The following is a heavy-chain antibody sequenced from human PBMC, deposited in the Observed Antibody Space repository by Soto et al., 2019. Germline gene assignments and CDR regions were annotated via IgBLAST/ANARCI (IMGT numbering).Heavy chain of an antibody. CDR2: ISAYNGNT. Sequence: ASVKVSCKASGYTFTSYGISWVRQAPGQGLEWMGWISAYNGNTNYAQKLQGRVTMTTDTSTSTAYMELRSLRSDDTAFFYCAREYCSGGSCYPGWFDPWGQGTLVTRLL. CDR3: AREYCSGGSCYPGWFDP. D-gene: IGHD2-15*01. V-gene: IGHV1-18*01. J-gene: IGHJ5*02. CDR1: GYTFTSYG.